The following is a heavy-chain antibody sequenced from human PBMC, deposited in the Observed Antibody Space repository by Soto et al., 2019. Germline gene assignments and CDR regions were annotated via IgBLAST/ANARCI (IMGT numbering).Heavy chain of an antibody. CDR2: IYYSGST. V-gene: IGHV4-59*01. CDR3: AGGAGSRNDY. J-gene: IGHJ4*02. D-gene: IGHD6-13*01. Sequence: QVQLQESGPGLVKPSETLSLTCTVSGGSISSYYWSWIRQPPGKGLEWIGYIYYSGSTNYNPSLKRRVTISVDTSKNQFSLKLSSVTAADTAVYYCAGGAGSRNDYWGQGTLVTVSS. CDR1: GGSISSYY.